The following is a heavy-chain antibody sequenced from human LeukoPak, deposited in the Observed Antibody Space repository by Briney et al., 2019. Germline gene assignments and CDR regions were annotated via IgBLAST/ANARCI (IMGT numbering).Heavy chain of an antibody. D-gene: IGHD3-10*01. J-gene: IGHJ4*02. V-gene: IGHV3-23*01. CDR3: ARDSTYYGSGSPPAHN. CDR2: ISGSGGST. Sequence: GGSLRLSCAASGFTFSSYAMSWVRQAPGKGLEWVSAISGSGGSTYYADSVKGRFTISRDNSKNTLYLQMNSLRAEDTAVYYCARDSTYYGSGSPPAHNWGQGTLVTVSS. CDR1: GFTFSSYA.